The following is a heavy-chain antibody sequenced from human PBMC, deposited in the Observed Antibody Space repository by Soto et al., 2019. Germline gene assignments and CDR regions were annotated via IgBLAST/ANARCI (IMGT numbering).Heavy chain of an antibody. CDR2: INPNSGGT. Sequence: ASVKVSCKASGYTFTGYYMHWVRQAPGQGLEWMGWINPNSGGTNYAQKFQGWVTMTRDTSISTAYMELSRLRSDDTAVYYCARGRYSGYEGAGDDAFDIWGQGTMVTVSS. D-gene: IGHD5-12*01. CDR3: ARGRYSGYEGAGDDAFDI. J-gene: IGHJ3*02. CDR1: GYTFTGYY. V-gene: IGHV1-2*04.